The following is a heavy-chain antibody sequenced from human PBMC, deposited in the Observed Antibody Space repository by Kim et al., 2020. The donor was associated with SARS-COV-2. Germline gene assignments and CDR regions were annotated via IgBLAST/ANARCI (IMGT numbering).Heavy chain of an antibody. D-gene: IGHD2-15*01. CDR2: ISWNSGTI. Sequence: GGSLRLSCAASGFTFDDYAMHWVRQAPGKGLEWVSGISWNSGTIGYAGSVQGRFIISRDNAKNSLYLQMNSLRVEDTAFYYCAKGPSSASAHCSGGSCFSFEDWGQGTLVTVSS. J-gene: IGHJ4*02. V-gene: IGHV3-9*01. CDR3: AKGPSSASAHCSGGSCFSFED. CDR1: GFTFDDYA.